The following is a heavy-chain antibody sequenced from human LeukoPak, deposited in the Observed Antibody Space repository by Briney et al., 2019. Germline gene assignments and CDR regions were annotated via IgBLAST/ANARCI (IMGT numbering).Heavy chain of an antibody. CDR3: AKGPRAVAGFFDY. CDR1: GFTFSSYG. J-gene: IGHJ4*02. Sequence: GRSLRLSCASSGFTFSSYGMHWVRQAPGKGLEWVAVISYDGSNKYYADSVKGRFTISRDNSKNTLYLQMNSLRAEDTAVYHCAKGPRAVAGFFDYWGQGTLVTVSS. V-gene: IGHV3-30*18. CDR2: ISYDGSNK. D-gene: IGHD6-19*01.